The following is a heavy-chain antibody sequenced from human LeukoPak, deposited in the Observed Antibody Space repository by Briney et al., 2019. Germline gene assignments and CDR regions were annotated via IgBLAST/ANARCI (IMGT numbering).Heavy chain of an antibody. J-gene: IGHJ3*02. CDR2: INHSGST. CDR1: GGSFSGYY. D-gene: IGHD6-6*01. CDR3: ARNVGVGSLSAFDI. Sequence: KPSETLSLTCAVYGGSFSGYYWSWIRQPPGKGLEWIGEINHSGSTNYNPSLKSRVTISVDKSKNQFSLKLSSVTAADTAVYHCARNVGVGSLSAFDIWGQGTMVTVSS. V-gene: IGHV4-34*01.